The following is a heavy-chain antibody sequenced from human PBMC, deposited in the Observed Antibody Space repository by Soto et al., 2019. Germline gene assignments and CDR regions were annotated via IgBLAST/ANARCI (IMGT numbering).Heavy chain of an antibody. CDR1: GGSFSGYY. Sequence: SETLSLTCAVYGGSFSGYYWTWIRQPPGTGLEWIGEIHHNGNTNYNPSLKSRVTISVDKTENQFSLKLNSVTAADTAVYYCARSLMGTTKYFDCWGQGTQVTVSS. J-gene: IGHJ4*02. V-gene: IGHV4-34*01. CDR3: ARSLMGTTKYFDC. CDR2: IHHNGNT. D-gene: IGHD1-1*01.